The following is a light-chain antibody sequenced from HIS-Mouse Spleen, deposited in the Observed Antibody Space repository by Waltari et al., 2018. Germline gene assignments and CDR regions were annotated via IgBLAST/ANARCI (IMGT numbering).Light chain of an antibody. CDR2: GAS. Sequence: EIVMTQSPATLSGSPGERATLSCMASQSVSSNLAWYQQKPGQAPRLLIYGASTRATGIPARFSGSGSGTEFTLTISSMQSEDFAVYYCQQYNNWPPAMYTFGQGTKLEIK. CDR1: QSVSSN. J-gene: IGKJ2*01. CDR3: QQYNNWPPAMYT. V-gene: IGKV3-15*01.